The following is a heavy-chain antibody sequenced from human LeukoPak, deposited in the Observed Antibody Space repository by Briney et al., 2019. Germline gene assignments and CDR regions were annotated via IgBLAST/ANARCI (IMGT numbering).Heavy chain of an antibody. CDR1: GFTFSSYW. V-gene: IGHV3-7*01. Sequence: GGSLRLSCAASGFTFSSYWMSWVRDAPGKGLEGVANIKQDGGEKYYVDSVEGRFTISRDNAKNSLYLEMNSLRAEDTAVYYCARLAGAVAGWFDYWGQGTLVTVSS. CDR3: ARLAGAVAGWFDY. D-gene: IGHD6-19*01. CDR2: IKQDGGEK. J-gene: IGHJ4*02.